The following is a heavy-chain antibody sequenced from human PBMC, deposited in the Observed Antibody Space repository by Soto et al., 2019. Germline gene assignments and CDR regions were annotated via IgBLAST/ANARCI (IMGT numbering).Heavy chain of an antibody. D-gene: IGHD3-22*01. CDR1: GGSIISYY. CDR2: IYYSGST. V-gene: IGHV4-59*01. J-gene: IGHJ4*02. Sequence: SETLSLTCTVSGGSIISYYWSWIRQPPGKGLEWIGYIYYSGSTNYNPSLKSRVTISVDTSKNQFSLKLSSVTAADTAVYYCARVPGLGGSYDSSGYYYDWGQGTLVTVSS. CDR3: ARVPGLGGSYDSSGYYYD.